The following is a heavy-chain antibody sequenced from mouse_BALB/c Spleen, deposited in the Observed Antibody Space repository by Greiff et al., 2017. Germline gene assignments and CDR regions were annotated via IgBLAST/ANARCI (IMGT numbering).Heavy chain of an antibody. Sequence: EVQLVESGGGLVQPGGSRKLSCAASGFTFSSFGMHWVRQAPEKGLEWVAYISSGSSTIYYADTVKGRFTISRDNPKNTLFLQMTSLRSEDTAMYYCARSLYGNYRFAYWGQGTLVTVSA. D-gene: IGHD2-10*02. CDR3: ARSLYGNYRFAY. V-gene: IGHV5-17*02. J-gene: IGHJ3*01. CDR1: GFTFSSFG. CDR2: ISSGSSTI.